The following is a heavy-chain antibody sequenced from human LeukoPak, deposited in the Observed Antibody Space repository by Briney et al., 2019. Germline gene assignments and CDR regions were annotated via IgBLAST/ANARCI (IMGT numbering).Heavy chain of an antibody. Sequence: PSETLSLTCTVSGGSISSGGYYWSWIRQHPGKGLEWIGYIYYSGSTYYNPSLKSRVTISVDTSKNQFSLKLSSVTAADTAVYYCASTTGLQPYGDYALDYWGQGTLVTVSS. CDR2: IYYSGST. J-gene: IGHJ4*02. D-gene: IGHD4-17*01. V-gene: IGHV4-31*03. CDR3: ASTTGLQPYGDYALDY. CDR1: GGSISSGGYY.